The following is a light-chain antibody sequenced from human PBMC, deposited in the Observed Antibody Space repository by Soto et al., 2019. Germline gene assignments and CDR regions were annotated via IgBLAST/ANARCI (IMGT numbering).Light chain of an antibody. CDR2: DAS. CDR3: QEYDGAPPIT. J-gene: IGKJ1*01. CDR1: QSVRSER. V-gene: IGKV3-20*01. Sequence: EIGFTQSPDTLSLSPEERATRFCRAFQSVRSERLAWYQQKRGQAPTLLIFDASSRASGTPERFSGSGSGTDFTLTISRLEPEDFAVYYCQEYDGAPPITFGLGTKVDIK.